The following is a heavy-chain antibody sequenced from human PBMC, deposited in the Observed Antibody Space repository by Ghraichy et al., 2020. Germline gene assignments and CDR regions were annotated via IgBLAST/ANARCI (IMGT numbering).Heavy chain of an antibody. CDR3: ARRVGTVTTKVDWYFDL. CDR2: IYYSGST. J-gene: IGHJ2*01. Sequence: ESLNISCTVSGGSISSYYWSWIRQPPGKGLEWIGYIYYSGSTNYNPSLKSRVTISVDTSKNQFSLKLSSVTAADTAVYYCARRVGTVTTKVDWYFDLWGRGTLVTVSS. D-gene: IGHD4-17*01. CDR1: GGSISSYY. V-gene: IGHV4-59*08.